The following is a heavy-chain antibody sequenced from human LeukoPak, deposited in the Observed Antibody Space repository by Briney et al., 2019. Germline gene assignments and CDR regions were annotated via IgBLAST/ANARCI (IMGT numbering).Heavy chain of an antibody. CDR1: GFSFSSYW. CDR3: ARQRYSDY. CDR2: IKQDGGEK. V-gene: IGHV3-7*01. D-gene: IGHD1-26*01. J-gene: IGHJ4*02. Sequence: GGSLRLSCEGSGFSFSSYWMTWVRQAPGKGLEWVANIKQDGGEKYYVDSVRGRFTISRDNAKNSLYLQMNSLRAEDTAMYYCARQRYSDYWGQGTLVTVSS.